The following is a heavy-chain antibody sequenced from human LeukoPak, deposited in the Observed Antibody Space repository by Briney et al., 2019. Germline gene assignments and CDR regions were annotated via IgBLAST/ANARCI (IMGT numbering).Heavy chain of an antibody. CDR1: GGTFSSYA. D-gene: IGHD2-2*01. J-gene: IGHJ6*02. Sequence: SVKVSCKASGGTFSSYAISWVRQAPGQGLEWMGRIIPIFGIANYAQKFQGRVTITADKSTSTAYMELSSLRSEDTAVYYCARAIVVVPAAIPYYGMDVWGQGITVTVSS. CDR2: IIPIFGIA. V-gene: IGHV1-69*04. CDR3: ARAIVVVPAAIPYYGMDV.